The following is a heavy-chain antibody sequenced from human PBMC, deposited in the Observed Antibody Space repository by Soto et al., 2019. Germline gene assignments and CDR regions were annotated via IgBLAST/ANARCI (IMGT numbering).Heavy chain of an antibody. D-gene: IGHD1-1*01. CDR1: GFVFKDYA. CDR2: NSASGGRT. V-gene: IGHV3-23*01. J-gene: IGHJ4*02. CDR3: ARGSSTTPTSYGYLAY. Sequence: EVQLLESGGGLVQPGGSLRLSCAASGFVFKDYAISWVRQAPGKGLEWVSGNSASGGRTYYADSVKGRLSVSRDNSNNTVFLQINRLRDEDTAIYYCARGSSTTPTSYGYLAYWGQGTLVTVSS.